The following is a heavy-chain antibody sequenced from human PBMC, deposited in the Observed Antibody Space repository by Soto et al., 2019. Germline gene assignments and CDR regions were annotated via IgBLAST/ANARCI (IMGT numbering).Heavy chain of an antibody. CDR2: ISSNSAYI. D-gene: IGHD6-13*01. Sequence: LRLSCAASGFTFRSFTMNWVRQAPGKGLEWVSTISSNSAYIYYTDALRGRFTISRDNAKNSLHLQMNSLRAEDTAVYYCTRDASRHSSARGWFHPWGPAALVTVYS. V-gene: IGHV3-21*01. CDR1: GFTFRSFT. CDR3: TRDASRHSSARGWFHP. J-gene: IGHJ5*02.